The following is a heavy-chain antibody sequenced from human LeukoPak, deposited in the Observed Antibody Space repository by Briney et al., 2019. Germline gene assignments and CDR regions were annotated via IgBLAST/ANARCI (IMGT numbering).Heavy chain of an antibody. V-gene: IGHV4-39*01. D-gene: IGHD6-6*01. J-gene: IGHJ4*02. CDR2: IYYSGST. CDR1: GGSISSSTYY. CDR3: ARPTKGTAAQGYDQ. Sequence: PSETLSLTCTVSGGSISSSTYYWGWIRQPPGTGLEWIGSIYYSGSTYYNPSLKSRVTISVDTSKNQFSLKVISVTAADTAVYYCARPTKGTAAQGYDQWGQGILVTVAS.